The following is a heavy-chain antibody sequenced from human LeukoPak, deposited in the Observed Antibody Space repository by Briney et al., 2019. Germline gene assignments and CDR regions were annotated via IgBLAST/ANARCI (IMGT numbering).Heavy chain of an antibody. D-gene: IGHD6-13*01. CDR2: ISNSGST. Sequence: SETLSLTCTVSGASFSGYYWSWIRQPAGKGLEWVGRISNSGSTNYNTSIKSRVTMSVDTTKNKFSLKLNSVTAADTAVYYCARGMAAGANWFDPWGQGTLVTVSS. CDR3: ARGMAAGANWFDP. V-gene: IGHV4-4*07. J-gene: IGHJ5*02. CDR1: GASFSGYY.